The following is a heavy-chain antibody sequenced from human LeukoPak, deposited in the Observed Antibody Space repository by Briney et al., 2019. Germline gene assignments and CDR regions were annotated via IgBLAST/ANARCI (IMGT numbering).Heavy chain of an antibody. CDR1: GYSISSGYY. CDR2: IYHSGST. V-gene: IGHV4-38-2*01. J-gene: IGHJ5*02. CDR3: ARVMEYYSNSQNWFDP. Sequence: SETLSLTCAVSGYSISSGYYWGWIRPPPAKGLEWIGSIYHSGSTYYNPSLKSRVTISVDTSKNQFSLKLSSVTAANTAVYYCARVMEYYSNSQNWFDPWGQGTLVTVSS. D-gene: IGHD4-11*01.